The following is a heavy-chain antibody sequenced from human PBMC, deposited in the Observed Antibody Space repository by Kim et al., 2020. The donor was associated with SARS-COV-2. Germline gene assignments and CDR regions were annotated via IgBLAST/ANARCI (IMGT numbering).Heavy chain of an antibody. J-gene: IGHJ5*02. CDR2: ISAYNGKT. D-gene: IGHD2-2*01. Sequence: ASVKVSCKASGYTFTSYGISWVRQAPGQGLEWMGWISAYNGKTNYAQKLQGRVTMTTDTSTSTAYMELRSLRSDDTAVYYCARDRGIVVVPAAIRQSDGHNWFDPWGQGTLVTVSS. V-gene: IGHV1-18*01. CDR1: GYTFTSYG. CDR3: ARDRGIVVVPAAIRQSDGHNWFDP.